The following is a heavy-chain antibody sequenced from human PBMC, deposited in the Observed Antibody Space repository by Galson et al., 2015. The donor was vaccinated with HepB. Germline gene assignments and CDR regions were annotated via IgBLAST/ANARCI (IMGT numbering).Heavy chain of an antibody. CDR1: GFTDRNHK. CDR3: ARGDWGPHGMDV. J-gene: IGHJ6*02. V-gene: IGHV3-13*01. CDR2: SSAAGVS. Sequence: PLGLSGAASGFTDRNHKINWAAQATGKGLEWVSCSSAAGVSHYTDSVKGRFTISRDNAKSSVHLQMNSLRAEDTGIYYCARGDWGPHGMDVWGQGTTVIVS. D-gene: IGHD3-16*01.